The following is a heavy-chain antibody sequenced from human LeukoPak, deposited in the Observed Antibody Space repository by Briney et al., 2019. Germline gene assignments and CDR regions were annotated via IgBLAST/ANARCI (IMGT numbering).Heavy chain of an antibody. CDR2: IKSDGSRT. CDR1: GFTFSNYW. CDR3: AKDIRYSSGCPGY. J-gene: IGHJ4*02. Sequence: GGSLRLSCAASGFTFSNYWMHWVRQAPGKGLVWVSRIKSDGSRTDYADSVKGRFTISRDNAKNTLYLQMNSLRAEDTAVYYCAKDIRYSSGCPGYWGQGTLVTVSS. V-gene: IGHV3-74*01. D-gene: IGHD6-19*01.